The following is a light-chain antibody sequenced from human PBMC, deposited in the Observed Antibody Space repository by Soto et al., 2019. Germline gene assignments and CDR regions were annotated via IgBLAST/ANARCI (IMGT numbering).Light chain of an antibody. V-gene: IGLV2-14*03. CDR1: SSDVGGYNY. J-gene: IGLJ1*01. CDR3: SSYTTSNTRQIV. CDR2: DVS. Sequence: QSVLTQPASVSGSPGQSITISCTGTSSDVGGYNYVSWYQHHPGKAPKLMIYDVSNRPSGISNRFSGSKSGNTASLTISGLQPDDEGDYYCSSYTTSNTRQIVFGTGTKLTVL.